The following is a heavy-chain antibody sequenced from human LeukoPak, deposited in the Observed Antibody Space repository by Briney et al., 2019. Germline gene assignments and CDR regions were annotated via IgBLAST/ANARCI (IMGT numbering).Heavy chain of an antibody. D-gene: IGHD1-1*01. Sequence: SEALSLTCAVSGYFISSGYYWDWIRQPPGKGLEWIGSIYHSGSTYYNPSLKSRVTISVDTSKNQFSLRLSSVTAADTAVYYCARDIERGTLDYWGQGTLVTVSS. CDR3: ARDIERGTLDY. V-gene: IGHV4-38-2*02. J-gene: IGHJ4*02. CDR2: IYHSGST. CDR1: GYFISSGYY.